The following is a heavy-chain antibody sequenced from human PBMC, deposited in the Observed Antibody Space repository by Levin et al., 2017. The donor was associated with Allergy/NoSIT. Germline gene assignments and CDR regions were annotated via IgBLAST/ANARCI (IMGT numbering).Heavy chain of an antibody. D-gene: IGHD3-10*01. Sequence: SQTLSLTCTVSGGSISSGDYYWSWIRQPPGKGLEWIGYIYYSGTTYYNPSLKSRVIMSVDTSKNQFSLKLTSVTAADTAVYYCARDPFRITMVRGVIIKTFESDYWGQGTLVTVSS. CDR1: GGSISSGDYY. J-gene: IGHJ4*02. CDR2: IYYSGTT. CDR3: ARDPFRITMVRGVIIKTFESDY. V-gene: IGHV4-30-4*01.